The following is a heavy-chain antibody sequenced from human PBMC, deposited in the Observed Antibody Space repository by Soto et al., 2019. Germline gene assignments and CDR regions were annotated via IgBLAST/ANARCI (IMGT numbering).Heavy chain of an antibody. CDR2: ISGSGGST. D-gene: IGHD3-3*01. CDR3: AKKVLERFLVHYYYYYMDV. J-gene: IGHJ6*03. V-gene: IGHV3-23*01. CDR1: GFTFSSYA. Sequence: GGSLRLSCAASGFTFSSYAMSWVRQAPGKGLEWVSAISGSGGSTYYADSVKGRFTISRDNSKNTLYLQMNSLRAEDTAVYYCAKKVLERFLVHYYYYYMDVWGKGTTVTVSS.